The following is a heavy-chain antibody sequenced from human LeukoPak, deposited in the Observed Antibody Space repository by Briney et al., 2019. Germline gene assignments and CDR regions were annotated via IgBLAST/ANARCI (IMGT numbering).Heavy chain of an antibody. CDR2: INHSGST. J-gene: IGHJ4*02. D-gene: IGHD6-6*01. V-gene: IGHV4-34*01. Sequence: SETLSLTCAVYGGSFSGYYWSWIRQPPGKGLEWIGEINHSGSTNYNPSLKSRVTISVDTSKNQFSLKLSSVTAADTAVYYCARGLSIAAPFDYWGQGTLVTVSS. CDR1: GGSFSGYY. CDR3: ARGLSIAAPFDY.